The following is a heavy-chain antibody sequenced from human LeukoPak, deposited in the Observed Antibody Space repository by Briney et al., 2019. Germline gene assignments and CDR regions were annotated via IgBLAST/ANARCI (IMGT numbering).Heavy chain of an antibody. CDR3: ARLGPYFDY. CDR1: GGSINNYY. CDR2: IYYSGST. J-gene: IGHJ4*02. Sequence: SEALSLTCTVSGGSINNYYWSWIRQPPGKGLEWIGYIYYSGSTNYNPSLKSRVTISVDTSKNQFSLKLSSVTAADTAVYYCARLGPYFDYWGQGTLVTVSS. V-gene: IGHV4-59*08.